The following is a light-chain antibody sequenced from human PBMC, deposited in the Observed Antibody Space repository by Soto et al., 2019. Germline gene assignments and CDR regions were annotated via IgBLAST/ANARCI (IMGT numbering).Light chain of an antibody. V-gene: IGKV3-20*01. Sequence: EIVLTQSPATLSLSPGERATLSCRASQSVSSYLAWDQQKPGQAPRLLIYDASSRATGIPDRFSGSGSGTDFTLTISRLEPEDFAVYYCQQYGSSPITFGQGTRLEN. J-gene: IGKJ5*01. CDR2: DAS. CDR1: QSVSSY. CDR3: QQYGSSPIT.